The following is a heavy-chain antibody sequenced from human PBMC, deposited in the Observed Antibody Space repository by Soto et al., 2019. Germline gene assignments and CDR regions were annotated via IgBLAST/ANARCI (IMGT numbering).Heavy chain of an antibody. CDR1: GGSISNYY. V-gene: IGHV4-59*08. D-gene: IGHD2-21*01. Sequence: PSETLSLTCTVSGGSISNYYWSWIRQPPGKGLEWIGYIYYSGSTNYNPSLKSRVTISVDTSRNQFSLKLSSVTAADTAVYYCARRIHDDFDYWGQGTLVTVSS. J-gene: IGHJ4*02. CDR2: IYYSGST. CDR3: ARRIHDDFDY.